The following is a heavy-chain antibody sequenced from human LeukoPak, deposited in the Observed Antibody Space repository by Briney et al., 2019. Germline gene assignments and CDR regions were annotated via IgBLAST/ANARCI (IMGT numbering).Heavy chain of an antibody. V-gene: IGHV6-1*01. CDR3: AREGSSNWF. J-gene: IGHJ4*02. Sequence: SQTLSLTCAISGDTVSSNSATWSWIRQSPSRGLEWLGSTYYRSKWYNDYAISVKSRITINADTSKNQVSLQLSSVTPEDTAVYYCAREGSSNWFWGQGTLVTVSS. D-gene: IGHD6-13*01. CDR2: TYYRSKWYN. CDR1: GDTVSSNSAT.